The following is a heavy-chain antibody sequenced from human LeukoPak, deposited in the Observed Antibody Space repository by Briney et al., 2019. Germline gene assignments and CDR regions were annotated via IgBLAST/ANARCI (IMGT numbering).Heavy chain of an antibody. CDR2: ISGSGENT. V-gene: IGHV3-23*01. CDR1: GFTFNTYA. J-gene: IGHJ4*02. D-gene: IGHD3-9*01. Sequence: GSLKLSCAPSGFTFNTYAMNWVRQAPGKGLEWVSSISGSGENTYYADSVKGRFTISRDNSKNTLSLQMNSLRAEDTAVYYCAKGSVNYDILTGSYFHYWGQGTLVSVSS. CDR3: AKGSVNYDILTGSYFHY.